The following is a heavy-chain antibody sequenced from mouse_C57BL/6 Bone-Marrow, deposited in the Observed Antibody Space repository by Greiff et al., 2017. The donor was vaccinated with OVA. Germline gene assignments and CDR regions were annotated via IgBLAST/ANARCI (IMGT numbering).Heavy chain of an antibody. CDR1: GYSITSGYY. CDR2: ISYDGSN. J-gene: IGHJ2*01. V-gene: IGHV3-6*01. CDR3: ARDDYDGYFDY. Sequence: EVQLQQSGPGLVKPSQSLSLTCSVTGYSITSGYYWNWIRQFPGNKLEWMGYISYDGSNNYNPSLKNRISITRDTSKNQFFLKLNSVTTEDTATYYCARDDYDGYFDYWGQGTTRTVSS. D-gene: IGHD2-4*01.